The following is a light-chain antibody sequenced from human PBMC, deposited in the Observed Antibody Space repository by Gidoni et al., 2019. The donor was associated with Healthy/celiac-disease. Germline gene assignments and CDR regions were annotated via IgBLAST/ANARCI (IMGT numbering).Light chain of an antibody. J-gene: IGKJ5*01. CDR3: QQLNSYPQVT. CDR1: QGISSY. CDR2: PAS. Sequence: DIQLTQSPSFLSASVGDRVTITCRASQGISSYLAWYQQKPGKAPKLLIFPASTLQSGVPSRFSGSGSGTEFTLTISSLQPEDFATYYCQQLNSYPQVTFGQGTRLEIK. V-gene: IGKV1-9*01.